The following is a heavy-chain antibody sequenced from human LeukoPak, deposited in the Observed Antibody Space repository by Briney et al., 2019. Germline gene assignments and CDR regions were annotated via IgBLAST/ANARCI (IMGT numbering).Heavy chain of an antibody. CDR3: ASGGRVAAAGTFRRNYYYYYYMDV. D-gene: IGHD6-13*01. CDR1: GGTFSSYA. CDR2: IIPILGIA. V-gene: IGHV1-69*04. Sequence: SVKVSCKASGGTFSSYAISWVRQAPGQGLEWMGRIIPILGIANYAQKFQGRVTITADKSTSTAYMELSSLRSEDTAVYYCASGGRVAAAGTFRRNYYYYYYMDVWGKGTTVTVSS. J-gene: IGHJ6*03.